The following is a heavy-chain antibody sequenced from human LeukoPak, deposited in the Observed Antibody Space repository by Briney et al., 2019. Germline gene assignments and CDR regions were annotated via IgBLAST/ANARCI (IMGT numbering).Heavy chain of an antibody. D-gene: IGHD6-19*01. CDR3: AKDSGIAVAGTLRAFDI. V-gene: IGHV3-30*18. CDR1: GFTFSSYG. Sequence: PGRSLRLSCAASGFTFSSYGMHWARQAPGKGLEWVAVISYDGSNKYFADSVKGRFTISRDNSKNTLYLQMNSLRAEDTAVYYCAKDSGIAVAGTLRAFDIWGQGTMVTVSS. J-gene: IGHJ3*02. CDR2: ISYDGSNK.